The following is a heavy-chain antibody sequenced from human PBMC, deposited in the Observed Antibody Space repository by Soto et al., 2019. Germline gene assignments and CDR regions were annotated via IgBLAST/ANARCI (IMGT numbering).Heavy chain of an antibody. D-gene: IGHD3-22*01. V-gene: IGHV3-21*01. CDR3: VRDLYDYDHWLDP. J-gene: IGHJ5*02. CDR1: GFTFSSYS. Sequence: EVQLVESGGGLVKPGGSLRLSCAASGFTFSSYSMNWVRQAPGKGLEWVSSISSSSTYIYYADSVKGRFTISRDNAKNSLYLQMNSLRAEDTAVYYCVRDLYDYDHWLDPWGQGTLVTVSS. CDR2: ISSSSTYI.